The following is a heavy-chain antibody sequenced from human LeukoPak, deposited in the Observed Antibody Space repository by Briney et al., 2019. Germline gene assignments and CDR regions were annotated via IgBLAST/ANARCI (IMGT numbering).Heavy chain of an antibody. V-gene: IGHV3-74*01. Sequence: GGSLRLSCAASGFTFSSYAMSWVRQAPGKGLEWVSRINSDGSSTSYADSVKGRFTISRDNAKNTLYLQMNSLRAEDTAAYYCARVGKQQLPRGDAFDIWGQGTMVTVSS. CDR1: GFTFSSYA. J-gene: IGHJ3*02. CDR3: ARVGKQQLPRGDAFDI. D-gene: IGHD6-13*01. CDR2: INSDGSST.